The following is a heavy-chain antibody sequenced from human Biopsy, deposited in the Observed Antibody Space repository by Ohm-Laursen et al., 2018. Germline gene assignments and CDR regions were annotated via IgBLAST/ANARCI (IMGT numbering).Heavy chain of an antibody. D-gene: IGHD3-10*01. J-gene: IGHJ5*02. CDR1: GGYISHYY. V-gene: IGHV4-4*07. CDR3: ARAPPLIRGVVESWFDP. CDR2: IYITGET. Sequence: GTLSLTCTVSGGYISHYYWTWIRQPAGQGLEWTGRIYITGETDYNPSLKSRVAMSVDSSKKQFSLKLKSVIAADTAIYYCARAPPLIRGVVESWFDPWGQGILVTVSS.